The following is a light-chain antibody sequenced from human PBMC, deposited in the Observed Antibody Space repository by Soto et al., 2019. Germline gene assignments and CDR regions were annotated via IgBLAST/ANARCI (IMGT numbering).Light chain of an antibody. J-gene: IGLJ3*02. CDR2: EVS. Sequence: QSALTQPASVSGSPGQSITISCTGTSSDVGRYNYVSWYQQHPGKAPKLMMYEVSNRPSGVSNRFSGSKSGNTASLTISGLQAEDEADYYCTSYTSSSSAVFGGGTKLTVL. V-gene: IGLV2-14*01. CDR3: TSYTSSSSAV. CDR1: SSDVGRYNY.